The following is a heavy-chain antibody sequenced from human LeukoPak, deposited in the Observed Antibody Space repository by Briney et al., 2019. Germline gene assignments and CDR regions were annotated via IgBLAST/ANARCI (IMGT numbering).Heavy chain of an antibody. D-gene: IGHD6-6*01. Sequence: SETLSLTCAVYGGSFSGYYWSWIRQPPGKGLEWIGEINHSGSTNYNPSLKSRVTISVDTSKNQFSLKLSSVTAADTAVYYCARGGQAARHFDYWGQGTLVTVSS. J-gene: IGHJ4*02. CDR3: ARGGQAARHFDY. V-gene: IGHV4-34*01. CDR2: INHSGST. CDR1: GGSFSGYY.